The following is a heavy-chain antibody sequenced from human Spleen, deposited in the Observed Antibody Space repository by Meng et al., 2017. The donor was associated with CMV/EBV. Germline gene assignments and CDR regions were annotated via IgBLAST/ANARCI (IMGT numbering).Heavy chain of an antibody. CDR1: GFTFTDHA. Sequence: GGSLRLSCAASGFTFTDHAMSWVRQAPGKGLEWVSVIYSGGSTYYTDSVKGRFTISRDNSKNTLYLQMNSLRAEDTAVYYCARVQYIGTYSEAFDIWGQGTMVTVSS. D-gene: IGHD1-26*01. J-gene: IGHJ3*02. V-gene: IGHV3-53*01. CDR3: ARVQYIGTYSEAFDI. CDR2: IYSGGST.